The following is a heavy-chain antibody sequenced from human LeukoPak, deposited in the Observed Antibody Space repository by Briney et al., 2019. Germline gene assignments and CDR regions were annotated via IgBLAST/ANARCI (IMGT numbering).Heavy chain of an antibody. CDR3: ARVTGGYYYGRTNYYYYYYMDV. CDR1: GGSFSGYY. D-gene: IGHD3-22*01. CDR2: INHSGST. V-gene: IGHV4-34*01. Sequence: SETLSLTCVVYGGSFSGYYWSWIRQPPGKGLEWIGEINHSGSTNYNPSLKSRVTISVDTSKNQFSLKLSSVTAADTAVYYCARVTGGYYYGRTNYYYYYYMDVWGKGTTVTVSS. J-gene: IGHJ6*03.